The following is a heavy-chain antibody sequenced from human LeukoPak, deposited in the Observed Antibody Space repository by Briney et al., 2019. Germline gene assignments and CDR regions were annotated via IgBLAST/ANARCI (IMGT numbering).Heavy chain of an antibody. Sequence: SETLSLTCTVSGGSISSYYWSWIRQPAGKGLEWIGRIYTSGSTNYNPSLKSRVTMSVDTSKNQLSLKLSSVTAADTAVYYCARGHSSGWYGWYFDYWGQGTLVTVSS. J-gene: IGHJ4*02. D-gene: IGHD6-19*01. V-gene: IGHV4-4*07. CDR1: GGSISSYY. CDR3: ARGHSSGWYGWYFDY. CDR2: IYTSGST.